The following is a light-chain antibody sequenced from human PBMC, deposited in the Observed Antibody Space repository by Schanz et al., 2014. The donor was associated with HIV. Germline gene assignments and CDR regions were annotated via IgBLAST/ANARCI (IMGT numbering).Light chain of an antibody. V-gene: IGLV4-69*02. CDR1: SGHSSYA. Sequence: QSVLTQSPSASASLGASVKLTCTLSSGHSSYAIAWHQQQPEKGPRYLMRLNSDGSHTKGDGIPDRFSGSSSGAERYLTISRLQSEDEADYYCQTWGTGGVFGGGTKLTVL. CDR2: LNSDGSH. CDR3: QTWGTGGV. J-gene: IGLJ3*02.